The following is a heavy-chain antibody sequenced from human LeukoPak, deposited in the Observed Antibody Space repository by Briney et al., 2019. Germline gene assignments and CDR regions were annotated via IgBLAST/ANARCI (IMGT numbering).Heavy chain of an antibody. CDR3: AKDWYSSSWFQKNSNY. CDR2: ISYDGSNK. V-gene: IGHV3-30*18. CDR1: GFTFSSYG. D-gene: IGHD6-13*01. J-gene: IGHJ4*02. Sequence: GGSLRLSCAASGFTFSSYGMHWVRQAPGKGPEWVAVISYDGSNKYYADSVKGRFTISRDNSKNTLYLQMNSLRAEDTAVYYCAKDWYSSSWFQKNSNYWGQGTLVTVSS.